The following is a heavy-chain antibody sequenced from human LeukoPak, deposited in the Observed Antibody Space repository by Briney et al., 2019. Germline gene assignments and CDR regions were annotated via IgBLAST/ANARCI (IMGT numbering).Heavy chain of an antibody. V-gene: IGHV1-18*01. Sequence: VSVKVSCKASGYTFNSHGITWVRQAPGQGLEWMGWISTYNGNTNYAPKLQGRVTMTTDTSTSTAYMELRSLRSDDTAVYYCAKDQYYDSKGWFDAWGQGTLVTVSS. CDR1: GYTFNSHG. CDR3: AKDQYYDSKGWFDA. CDR2: ISTYNGNT. D-gene: IGHD3-22*01. J-gene: IGHJ5*02.